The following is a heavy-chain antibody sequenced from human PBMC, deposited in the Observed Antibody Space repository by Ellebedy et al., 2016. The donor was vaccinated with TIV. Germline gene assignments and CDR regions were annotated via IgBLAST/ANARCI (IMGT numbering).Heavy chain of an antibody. Sequence: PGGSLRLSCAASGFTFSSYDMHWVRQAPGKGLEWVALISYDANNKYYADSVKGRFTISRDNSKNTLYLQMNTLRPEDTAVYYCARGGLYGTSVEGFDYWGQGTLVTVSS. CDR3: ARGGLYGTSVEGFDY. CDR2: ISYDANNK. D-gene: IGHD4-17*01. CDR1: GFTFSSYD. V-gene: IGHV3-30*03. J-gene: IGHJ4*02.